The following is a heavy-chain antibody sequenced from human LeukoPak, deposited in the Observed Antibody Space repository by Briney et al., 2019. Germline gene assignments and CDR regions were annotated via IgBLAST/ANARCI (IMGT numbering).Heavy chain of an antibody. Sequence: PSETLSLTCTVSGGSISSYYWNWIRQPAGKGLEWIGRIYTSGSTSYNSSLKSRVTMSVDTSKNQFSLRLSSVTAAETAVYYCARDVGGYNYGYSLDYWGQGTLVSVSS. CDR3: ARDVGGYNYGYSLDY. V-gene: IGHV4-4*07. CDR1: GGSISSYY. J-gene: IGHJ4*02. D-gene: IGHD5-18*01. CDR2: IYTSGST.